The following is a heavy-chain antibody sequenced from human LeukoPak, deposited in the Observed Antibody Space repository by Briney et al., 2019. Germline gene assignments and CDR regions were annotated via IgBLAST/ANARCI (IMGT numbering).Heavy chain of an antibody. CDR1: GYTLTELS. D-gene: IGHD2-2*01. J-gene: IGHJ4*02. Sequence: ASVKVSCKVSGYTLTELSMHWVRQAPGKGLEWMGGFDPEDGETIYAQKFQGRVTMTEDTSTDTAYMELSSLRSEDTAVYYCARDSSDCSSTSCSLRTFDYWGQGTLVTVSS. CDR2: FDPEDGET. V-gene: IGHV1-24*01. CDR3: ARDSSDCSSTSCSLRTFDY.